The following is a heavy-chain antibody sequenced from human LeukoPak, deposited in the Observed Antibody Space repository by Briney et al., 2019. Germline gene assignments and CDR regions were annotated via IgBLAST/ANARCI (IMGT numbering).Heavy chain of an antibody. CDR3: ARDKLPYPLIAVAGDYYYYGMDV. D-gene: IGHD6-19*01. Sequence: QPGGSLRLSCAASGFTFSSYSMNWVRQAPGKGLEWVSYISSSSSTIYYADSVKGRFTISRDNAKNSLYLQMNSLRAEDTAVYYCARDKLPYPLIAVAGDYYYYGMDVWGQGTTVTVSS. J-gene: IGHJ6*02. V-gene: IGHV3-48*01. CDR2: ISSSSSTI. CDR1: GFTFSSYS.